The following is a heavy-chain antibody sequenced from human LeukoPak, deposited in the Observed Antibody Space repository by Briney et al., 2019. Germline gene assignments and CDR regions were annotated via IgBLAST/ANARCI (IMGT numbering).Heavy chain of an antibody. V-gene: IGHV4-59*08. CDR3: ARVYYYDSSGYHERDAFDI. D-gene: IGHD3-22*01. J-gene: IGHJ3*02. CDR2: VHYSGST. Sequence: PSETLSLTCTVSDGSITNYGWSWVRQPPGKGLEFIGHVHYSGSTNYNPSLKSRVTISVDTSKNQFSLKLSSVTAADTAVYYCARVYYYDSSGYHERDAFDIWGQGTMVTVSS. CDR1: DGSITNYG.